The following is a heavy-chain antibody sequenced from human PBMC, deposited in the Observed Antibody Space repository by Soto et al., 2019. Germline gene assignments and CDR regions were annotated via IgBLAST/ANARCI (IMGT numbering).Heavy chain of an antibody. V-gene: IGHV3-11*01. CDR1: GFTFSDYY. J-gene: IGHJ3*02. D-gene: IGHD2-15*01. Sequence: QVQLVESGGGLVKPGGSLRLSCGASGFTFSDYYMSWIRQAPGKGLEWGSYFSSSGSTIYYADSVKGRFTISRDNAKNSLYLQMNSLRAEDTDVYYCASRVYCSGGSCYPARAFDIWGQGTMVTVSA. CDR2: FSSSGSTI. CDR3: ASRVYCSGGSCYPARAFDI.